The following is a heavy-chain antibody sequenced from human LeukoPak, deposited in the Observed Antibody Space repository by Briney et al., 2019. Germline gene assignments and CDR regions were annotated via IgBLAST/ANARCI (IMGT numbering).Heavy chain of an antibody. V-gene: IGHV4-34*01. J-gene: IGHJ4*02. CDR1: GGSFSGYY. Sequence: SETLSLTCAVYGGSFSGYYWSWIRQPPGKGLEWIGNIYNSGSTYYNPSLKSRVTISVDISKNQFSLKLSSVTAADTAVYYCARRHCGSSQSDYWGQGTLVTVSS. CDR2: IYNSGST. CDR3: ARRHCGSSQSDY. D-gene: IGHD1-26*01.